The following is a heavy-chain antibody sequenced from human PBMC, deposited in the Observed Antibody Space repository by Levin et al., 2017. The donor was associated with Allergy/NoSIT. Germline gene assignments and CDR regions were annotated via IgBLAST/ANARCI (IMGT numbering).Heavy chain of an antibody. CDR1: GFTFSSYS. D-gene: IGHD5-18*01. Sequence: GGSLRLSCAASGFTFSSYSMNWVRQAPGKGLEWVSSISSSSSYIYYADSVKGRFTISRDNAKNSLYLQMNSLRAEDTAVYYCARDRIWLRKQLTYYYYGMDVWGQGTTVTVSS. J-gene: IGHJ6*02. CDR2: ISSSSSYI. V-gene: IGHV3-21*01. CDR3: ARDRIWLRKQLTYYYYGMDV.